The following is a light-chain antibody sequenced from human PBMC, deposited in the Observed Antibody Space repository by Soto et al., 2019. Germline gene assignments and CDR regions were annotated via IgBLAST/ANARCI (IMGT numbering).Light chain of an antibody. Sequence: QSVLTQPPSASGSPGQSVTISCTGTSSDVGGYNFVSWYQQHPGKAPKFMIYEVSKRPSGVSDRFSGSKSGNTASLTVSGLQPEDEAYYYCSSYAGRSNVVFGGGTKLTVL. CDR1: SSDVGGYNF. CDR3: SSYAGRSNVV. V-gene: IGLV2-8*01. CDR2: EVS. J-gene: IGLJ2*01.